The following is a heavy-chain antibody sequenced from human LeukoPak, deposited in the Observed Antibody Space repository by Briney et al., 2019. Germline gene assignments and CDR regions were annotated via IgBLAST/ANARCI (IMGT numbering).Heavy chain of an antibody. V-gene: IGHV4-59*01. CDR2: TYYNGNT. CDR3: AREGIGFDC. D-gene: IGHD3-10*01. CDR1: GGSFSGYY. Sequence: SETLSLTCAVYGGSFSGYYWNWIRQPPGKGLEWIGYTYYNGNTNYNPSLESRVTISVDTSRNQFSLRLSSVTAADTAVYYCAREGIGFDCWGQGTLVTVSS. J-gene: IGHJ4*02.